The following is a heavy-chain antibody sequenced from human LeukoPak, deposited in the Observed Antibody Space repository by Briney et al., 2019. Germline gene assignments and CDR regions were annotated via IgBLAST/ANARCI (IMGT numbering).Heavy chain of an antibody. CDR1: GFTFSSDE. D-gene: IGHD6-19*01. CDR2: ISSSGSTI. J-gene: IGHJ4*02. CDR3: ARDSSGWYRFEY. Sequence: GGSLRLSCAASGFTFSSDEMNWVRQAPGKGLEWVSYISSSGSTIYYADSVKGRFTISRDNAKNSLYLQMNSLRAEDTAVYYCARDSSGWYRFEYWGQGILVTVSS. V-gene: IGHV3-48*03.